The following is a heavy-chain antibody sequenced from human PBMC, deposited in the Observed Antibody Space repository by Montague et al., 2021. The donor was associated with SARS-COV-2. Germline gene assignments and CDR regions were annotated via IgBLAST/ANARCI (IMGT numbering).Heavy chain of an antibody. CDR2: INSDGSST. V-gene: IGHV3-74*01. J-gene: IGHJ4*02. CDR3: AREGPVTIYYFDY. D-gene: IGHD5-18*01. CDR1: GFTFSSYW. Sequence: SLRLSCAASGFTFSSYWMHWVRQAPGKGLVWVSRINSDGSSTRYADSVKGRFTISRDNAKNTLYLQMNSLRAEDTAVYYCAREGPVTIYYFDYWGQGTLVTVSS.